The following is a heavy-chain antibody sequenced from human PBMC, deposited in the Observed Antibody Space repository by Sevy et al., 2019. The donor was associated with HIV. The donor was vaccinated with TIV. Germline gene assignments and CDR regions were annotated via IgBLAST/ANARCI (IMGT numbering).Heavy chain of an antibody. CDR3: AKDLTERYSTSSGDFDY. CDR1: GFTFSNFD. D-gene: IGHD6-6*01. CDR2: IRDDGSSK. J-gene: IGHJ4*02. Sequence: GGSLRLSCVASGFTFSNFDIHWVRQAPGKGLEWVAFIRDDGSSKYYADSVKGRFTISRDNSKNTLYLQMNSLRSEDTAVYYCAKDLTERYSTSSGDFDYWGQGSLVTVSS. V-gene: IGHV3-30*02.